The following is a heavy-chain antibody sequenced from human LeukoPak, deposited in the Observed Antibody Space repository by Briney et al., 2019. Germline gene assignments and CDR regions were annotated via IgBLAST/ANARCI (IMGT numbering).Heavy chain of an antibody. CDR3: ARVRLHVDNGVWLTYYMDV. CDR2: IIPIFGTA. V-gene: IGHV1-69*05. Sequence: SSVKVSCKASGGTFSSYAISWVRQAPGQGLEWMARIIPIFGTANYAQKFQGRVTITTDESTSTAYMELSSLRSEDTAVYYCARVRLHVDNGVWLTYYMDVWGKGTTVTVSS. D-gene: IGHD2-8*01. J-gene: IGHJ6*03. CDR1: GGTFSSYA.